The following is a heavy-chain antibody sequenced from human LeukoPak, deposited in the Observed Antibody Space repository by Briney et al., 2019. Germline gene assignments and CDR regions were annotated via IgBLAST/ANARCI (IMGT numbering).Heavy chain of an antibody. CDR2: IYYSGST. Sequence: KSSETLSLTCTVSGGSISSYYWSWIRQPPGKGLEWIGYIYYSGSTNYNPSLKSRVTISVDTSKNQFSLKLSSVTAADTAVYYCASLSSGWYRYGAFDIWGQGTMVTVSS. V-gene: IGHV4-59*12. CDR3: ASLSSGWYRYGAFDI. CDR1: GGSISSYY. D-gene: IGHD6-19*01. J-gene: IGHJ3*02.